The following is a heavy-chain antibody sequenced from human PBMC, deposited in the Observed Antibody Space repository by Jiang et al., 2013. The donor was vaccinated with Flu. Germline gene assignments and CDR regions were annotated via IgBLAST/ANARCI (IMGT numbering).Heavy chain of an antibody. V-gene: IGHV2-5*02. CDR2: IYWDDDK. J-gene: IGHJ4*02. D-gene: IGHD3-10*01. CDR3: AHSQSLWFGELPFDY. Sequence: LIYWDDDKRYSPSLKSRLTITKDTSKNQVVLTMTNMDPVDTATYYCAHSQSLWFGELPFDYWGQGTLVTVSS.